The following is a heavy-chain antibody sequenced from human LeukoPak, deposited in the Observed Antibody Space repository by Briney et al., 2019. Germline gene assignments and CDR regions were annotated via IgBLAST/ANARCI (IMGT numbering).Heavy chain of an antibody. CDR2: ISSSGSVI. CDR3: ASRVVGARFDY. Sequence: PGGSLRLSCAASGFTFRIYEMNWLRQAPGRGGEWVSFISSSGSVIFYADSVKGRFTIPRDNAKSSLYLEMNSLRAEDTAIYYCASRVVGARFDYWGQGTLVTDSS. D-gene: IGHD1-26*01. V-gene: IGHV3-48*03. CDR1: GFTFRIYE. J-gene: IGHJ4*02.